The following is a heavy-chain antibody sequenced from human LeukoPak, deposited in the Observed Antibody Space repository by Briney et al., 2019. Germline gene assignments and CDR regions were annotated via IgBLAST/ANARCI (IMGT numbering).Heavy chain of an antibody. CDR2: ISWNSGSK. CDR3: AKDSAPRTWIQLTN. CDR1: GFTFDDYA. J-gene: IGHJ4*02. V-gene: IGHV3-9*01. D-gene: IGHD5-18*01. Sequence: GRSLRLSCAASGFTFDDYAMPWVRQAPGKGLEWVLGISWNSGSKGYADSVKGRFTISRDNAKNSLYPHMNSLRAEDTALYYCAKDSAPRTWIQLTNWGQGTLVTVSS.